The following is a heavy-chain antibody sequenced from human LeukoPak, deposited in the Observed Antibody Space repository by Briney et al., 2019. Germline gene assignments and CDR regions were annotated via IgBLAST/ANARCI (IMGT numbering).Heavy chain of an antibody. J-gene: IGHJ3*02. D-gene: IGHD6-13*01. CDR2: IYTSGST. V-gene: IGHV4-4*07. CDR3: ARGVSSSWYYGDYDSGDAFDI. CDR1: GGSISSYY. Sequence: PSETLSLTCAVSGGSISSYYWSWIRQPAGKGLEWIGRIYTSGSTNYNPSLKSRVTMSVDTSKNQFSLKLSSVTAADTAVYYCARGVSSSWYYGDYDSGDAFDIWGQGTMVTVSS.